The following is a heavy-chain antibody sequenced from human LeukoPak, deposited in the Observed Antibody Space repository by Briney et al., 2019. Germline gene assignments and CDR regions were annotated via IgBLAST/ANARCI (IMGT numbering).Heavy chain of an antibody. V-gene: IGHV3-15*01. J-gene: IGHJ3*02. CDR2: IKSKTDGGTT. CDR3: VKVWQPGRSYAFDI. CDR1: GFTFSNAW. Sequence: PGGSLRLSCAASGFTFSNAWMSWVRQAPGKGLEWVGRIKSKTDGGTTDYAAPVKGRFTISRDDSKNTLYLQMNSLKTEDTAVYYCVKVWQPGRSYAFDIWGQGTMVTVSS. D-gene: IGHD6-6*01.